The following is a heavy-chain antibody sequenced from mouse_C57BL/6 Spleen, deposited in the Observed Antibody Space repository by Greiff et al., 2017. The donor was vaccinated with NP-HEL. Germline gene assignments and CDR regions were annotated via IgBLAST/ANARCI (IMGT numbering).Heavy chain of an antibody. J-gene: IGHJ3*01. Sequence: EVQLQQSGAELVRPGASVKLSCTASGFNIKDDYMHWVKQRPEQGLEWIGWIDPENGDTEYASKFQGKATITADTSSNTAYLQLSSLTSEDTAVYYGTPITTVVATRAYWGQGTLVTVSA. V-gene: IGHV14-4*01. CDR3: TPITTVVATRAY. D-gene: IGHD1-1*01. CDR1: GFNIKDDY. CDR2: IDPENGDT.